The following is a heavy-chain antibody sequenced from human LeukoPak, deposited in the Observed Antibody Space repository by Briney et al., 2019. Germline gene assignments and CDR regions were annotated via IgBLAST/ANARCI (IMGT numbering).Heavy chain of an antibody. CDR1: GGSISSYY. J-gene: IGHJ5*02. CDR3: ARLGYCCSTSCYGYNWFDP. D-gene: IGHD2-2*01. Sequence: SETLSLTCTVSGGSISSYYWSWIRQPPGKGLEWIGYIYTSGSTNYNPSLKSRVTISVDTSKNQFSLKLSSVTAADTAVYYCARLGYCCSTSCYGYNWFDPWGQGTLVTVSS. V-gene: IGHV4-4*09. CDR2: IYTSGST.